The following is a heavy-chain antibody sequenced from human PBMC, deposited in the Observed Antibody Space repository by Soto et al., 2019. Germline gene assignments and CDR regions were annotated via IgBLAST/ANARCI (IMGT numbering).Heavy chain of an antibody. V-gene: IGHV1-69*13. Sequence: SVKVSCKASGGTFSSYAISWVRQAPGQGLEWMGGIIPIFGTSNYAQKFQGRVTITADESTSTAYMELSSLRSEDTAVYYCARVAEAYYYDSSGLIYLDYWGQGTLVTVSS. D-gene: IGHD3-22*01. J-gene: IGHJ4*02. CDR2: IIPIFGTS. CDR3: ARVAEAYYYDSSGLIYLDY. CDR1: GGTFSSYA.